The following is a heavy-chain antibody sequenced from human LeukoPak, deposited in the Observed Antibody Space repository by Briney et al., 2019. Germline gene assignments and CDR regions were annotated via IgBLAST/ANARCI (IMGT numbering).Heavy chain of an antibody. D-gene: IGHD3-3*01. V-gene: IGHV4-31*03. CDR2: VYYTEST. Sequence: PSETLSLTCSVSGGSFSSDDYYWSRIPQHPGQDLEWLGYVYYTESTYDNSSLKSRVTISVDTSKNQFSLKLSSVTAADTAVYYCARDGLYDFWSGYLNWFDPWGQGTLVTVSS. J-gene: IGHJ5*02. CDR3: ARDGLYDFWSGYLNWFDP. CDR1: GGSFSSDDYY.